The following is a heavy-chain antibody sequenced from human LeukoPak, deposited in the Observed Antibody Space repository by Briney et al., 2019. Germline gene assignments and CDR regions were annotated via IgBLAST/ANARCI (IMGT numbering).Heavy chain of an antibody. CDR3: ARDWQYYDSSGYIDA. Sequence: GASLRLSCAASGFTFSSYAIRWVRQAPGKGLEWVAVIPYDGSKKYYADSLKGRFTISRDTSKTTLCLQMNSLRADDMAVYYCARDWQYYDSSGYIDAWGQGTLVTVSS. V-gene: IGHV3-30*04. CDR2: IPYDGSKK. CDR1: GFTFSSYA. J-gene: IGHJ5*01. D-gene: IGHD3-22*01.